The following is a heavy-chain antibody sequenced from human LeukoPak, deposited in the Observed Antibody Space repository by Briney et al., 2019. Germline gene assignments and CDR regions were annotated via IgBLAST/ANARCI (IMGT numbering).Heavy chain of an antibody. CDR2: ISWNSGSI. J-gene: IGHJ3*02. CDR3: AKGPRLLSRVNAFDI. V-gene: IGHV3-9*01. Sequence: GGSLRLSCAASGFTFDDYAMHWVRQAPGKGLEWVSGISWNSGSIGYADSVKGRFTISRDNAKNSLYLQMNSLRAEDTALYYCAKGPRLLSRVNAFDIWGQGTMVTVSS. CDR1: GFTFDDYA. D-gene: IGHD3-10*01.